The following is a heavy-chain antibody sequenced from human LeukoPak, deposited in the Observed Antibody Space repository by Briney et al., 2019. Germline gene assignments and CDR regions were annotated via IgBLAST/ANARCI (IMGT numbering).Heavy chain of an antibody. V-gene: IGHV3-15*07. CDR1: GFTFSNAW. D-gene: IGHD3-22*01. CDR2: IRSNSDGRTI. Sequence: GGSLGLSCATSGFTFSNAWMNWVRQAPGKGLEWVGRIRSNSDGRTIDYAAPVKGRFTLSRDDSKTTLYLQMNSLQTEDTAVYYCATDFYDSTWGQGTLVTVSS. J-gene: IGHJ5*02. CDR3: ATDFYDST.